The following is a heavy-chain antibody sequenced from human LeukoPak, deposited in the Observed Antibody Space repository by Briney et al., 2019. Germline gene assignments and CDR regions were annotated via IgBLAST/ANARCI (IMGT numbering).Heavy chain of an antibody. D-gene: IGHD6-19*01. Sequence: PGGSLRLSCAASGFTFSSYEMNWVRQAPGKWLEWVANIGYSGRTIYYADSVKGRFTISRDNAKNSLYLQMNSLRVEDTAVYYCALLAVASDFDYWGQGALVTVSS. CDR1: GFTFSSYE. J-gene: IGHJ4*02. V-gene: IGHV3-48*03. CDR3: ALLAVASDFDY. CDR2: IGYSGRTI.